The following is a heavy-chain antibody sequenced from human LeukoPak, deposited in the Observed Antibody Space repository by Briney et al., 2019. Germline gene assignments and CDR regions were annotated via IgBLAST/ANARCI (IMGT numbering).Heavy chain of an antibody. CDR3: ARVAKERVGGVYYFDY. CDR2: IGTAGDT. Sequence: GGSLRLSCAASGLTFSDYDMHWVRQATGKGLEWVSSIGTAGDTYYTDSVKGRFTISRENAKNSLYLQMNSLRAGDTAVYYCARVAKERVGGVYYFDYWGQGTLVTVSS. J-gene: IGHJ4*02. V-gene: IGHV3-13*01. D-gene: IGHD1-1*01. CDR1: GLTFSDYD.